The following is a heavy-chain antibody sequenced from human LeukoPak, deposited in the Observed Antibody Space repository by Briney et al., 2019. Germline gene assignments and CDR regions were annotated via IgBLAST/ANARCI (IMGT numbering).Heavy chain of an antibody. Sequence: PPETLSLTCAVYGGSFSGYYWSWIRQPPGKGLEWIGEINHSGSTNYNPSLKSRVTISVDTSKNQFSLKLSSVTAADTAVYYCARTNTIFGVVITPNWFDPWGQGTLVTVSS. J-gene: IGHJ5*02. CDR3: ARTNTIFGVVITPNWFDP. CDR1: GGSFSGYY. D-gene: IGHD3-3*01. CDR2: INHSGST. V-gene: IGHV4-34*01.